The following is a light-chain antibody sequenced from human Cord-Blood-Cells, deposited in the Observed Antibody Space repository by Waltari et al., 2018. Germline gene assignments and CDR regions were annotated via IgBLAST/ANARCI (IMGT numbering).Light chain of an antibody. CDR2: GAS. CDR3: QQYGSSLYT. J-gene: IGKJ2*01. Sequence: EIVLTQSPGTLXXXPGXRATLSCRASQSGSSSYLAWYQQKPGQAPRLLIYGASSRATGITDRFSGSGSGTDFTLTISRLEPEDFAVYYCQQYGSSLYTFGQGTKLEIK. CDR1: QSGSSSY. V-gene: IGKV3-20*01.